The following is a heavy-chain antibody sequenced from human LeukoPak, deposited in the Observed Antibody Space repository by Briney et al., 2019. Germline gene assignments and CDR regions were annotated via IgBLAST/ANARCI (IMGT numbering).Heavy chain of an antibody. V-gene: IGHV4-59*08. Sequence: SSETLSLTCTVSGGSISSYYRSWIRQPPGKGLEWIGYIYYSRSTNYNPSLKSRVTISVDTSKNQFSLKLSSVTAADTAVYYCARGEVPSGVLRYFDWSPHDAFDIWGQGTMVTVSS. CDR3: ARGEVPSGVLRYFDWSPHDAFDI. J-gene: IGHJ3*02. D-gene: IGHD3-9*01. CDR1: GGSISSYY. CDR2: IYYSRST.